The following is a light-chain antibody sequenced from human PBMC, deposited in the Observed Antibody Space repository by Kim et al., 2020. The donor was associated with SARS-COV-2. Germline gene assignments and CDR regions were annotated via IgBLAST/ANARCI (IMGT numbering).Light chain of an antibody. V-gene: IGLV3-21*04. J-gene: IGLJ3*02. CDR1: NSGSKS. CDR3: QVWDSSSDHRV. CDR2: YDS. Sequence: APGKTARITCGGKNSGSKSVHWYQQKPGQAPVLVIYYDSDQPSGIPERFSGSNSGNTATLTISRVEDGDEADYYCQVWDSSSDHRVFGGGTQLTVL.